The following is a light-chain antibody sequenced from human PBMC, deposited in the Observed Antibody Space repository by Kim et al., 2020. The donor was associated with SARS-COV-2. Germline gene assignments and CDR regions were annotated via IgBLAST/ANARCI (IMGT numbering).Light chain of an antibody. J-gene: IGKJ1*01. CDR2: DAS. CDR1: KYIKGW. V-gene: IGKV1-5*01. CDR3: QQYYSVTWT. Sequence: AYTGDRVTITGRASKYIKGWLAWYQKKPGRAAKVLIYDASTLESGVPSRFSGSGYGTEFTLTISSLQPDDSATYYCQQYYSVTWTFGQGTKVDIK.